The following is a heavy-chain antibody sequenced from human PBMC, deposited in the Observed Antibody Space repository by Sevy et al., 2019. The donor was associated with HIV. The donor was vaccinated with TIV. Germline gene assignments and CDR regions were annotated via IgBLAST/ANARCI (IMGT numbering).Heavy chain of an antibody. CDR2: IWYDGSNK. Sequence: GSLRLSCAASGFTFSSYGMHWVRQAPGKGLEWVAVIWYDGSNKYYADSVKGRFTISRDNSKNTLYLQMNSLRAEDTAVYYCARDRKPYYYDSSGYGLLDWGQGTLVTVSS. D-gene: IGHD3-22*01. V-gene: IGHV3-33*01. CDR1: GFTFSSYG. CDR3: ARDRKPYYYDSSGYGLLD. J-gene: IGHJ4*02.